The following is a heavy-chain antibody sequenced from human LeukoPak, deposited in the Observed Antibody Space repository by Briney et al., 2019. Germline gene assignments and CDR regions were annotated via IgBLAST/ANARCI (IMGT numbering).Heavy chain of an antibody. CDR2: VHHDGSER. CDR1: GFTFSNFW. Sequence: GGSLRLSCTASGFTFSNFWMGWVRQAPGKGLEWVAVVHHDGSERYYADSVKGRFTISRDNSKNTLYVQMDSLRVEDTAVYYCATGSGYYYDHWGQGTLVTVSS. D-gene: IGHD3-22*01. J-gene: IGHJ4*02. V-gene: IGHV3-33*08. CDR3: ATGSGYYYDH.